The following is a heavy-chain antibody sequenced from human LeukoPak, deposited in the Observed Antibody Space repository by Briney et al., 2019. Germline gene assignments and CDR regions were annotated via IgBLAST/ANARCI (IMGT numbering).Heavy chain of an antibody. CDR2: IYYSGTT. V-gene: IGHV4-39*07. J-gene: IGHJ4*02. CDR3: ARLKWGPGWQFDY. D-gene: IGHD7-27*01. CDR1: GGSISRSSYY. Sequence: PSETLFLTCTVSGGSISRSSYYWGWIRQPPGTGLEWIGNIYYSGTTYYNPSLKSRVTIFVDTSKNQFSLKVKSVTAADTAVYYCARLKWGPGWQFDYWGQGALVTVSS.